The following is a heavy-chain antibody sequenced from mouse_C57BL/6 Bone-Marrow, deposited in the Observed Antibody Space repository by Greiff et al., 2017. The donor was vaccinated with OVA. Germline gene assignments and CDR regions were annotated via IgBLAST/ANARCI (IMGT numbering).Heavy chain of an antibody. V-gene: IGHV1-76*01. CDR3: AREGD. Sequence: LVESGAELVRPGASVKLSCKASGYTFTDYYINWVKQRPGQGLEWIARIYPGSGNTYYNEKFKGKATLTAEKSSSTAYMQLSSLTSEDSAVYFCAREGDWGQGTTLTVSS. J-gene: IGHJ2*01. CDR2: IYPGSGNT. CDR1: GYTFTDYY.